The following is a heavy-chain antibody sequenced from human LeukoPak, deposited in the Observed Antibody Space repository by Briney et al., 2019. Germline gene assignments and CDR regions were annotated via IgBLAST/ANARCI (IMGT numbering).Heavy chain of an antibody. Sequence: ASVKVSCKASGYTFTSYGISWVRQAPGQGLEWMGWISAYNGNTNYAQKLQGRVTMTTDTSTSTAYMELRSLRSDDTAVYYCARGRGDFWSGYPPPHFDYWGQGTLVTVSP. D-gene: IGHD3-3*01. J-gene: IGHJ4*02. CDR3: ARGRGDFWSGYPPPHFDY. V-gene: IGHV1-18*01. CDR1: GYTFTSYG. CDR2: ISAYNGNT.